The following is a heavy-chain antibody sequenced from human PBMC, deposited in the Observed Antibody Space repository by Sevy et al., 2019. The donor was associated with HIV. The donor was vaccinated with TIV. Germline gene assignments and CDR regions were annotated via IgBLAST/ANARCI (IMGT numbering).Heavy chain of an antibody. Sequence: SETLSLTCTVSGGSISSSSYYWGWIRQPPGKGLEWIGSIYYSGSTYYNPSLKRRVTISVDTSKNQFSLKLGSVTAADTAVYYCARHRAVAGDNWFDPWGQGTLVTVSS. J-gene: IGHJ5*02. CDR1: GGSISSSSYY. CDR3: ARHRAVAGDNWFDP. CDR2: IYYSGST. V-gene: IGHV4-39*01. D-gene: IGHD6-19*01.